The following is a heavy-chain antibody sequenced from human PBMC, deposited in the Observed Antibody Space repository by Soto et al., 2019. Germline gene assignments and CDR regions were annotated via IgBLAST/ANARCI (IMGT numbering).Heavy chain of an antibody. Sequence: SETLSLTCAVYGGSFSGYYWSWIRQPPGKGLEWIGEINHSGSTNYNPSLKSRVTISVDTSKNQFSLKLSSVTAADTAVYYCARGGYDGVIFWFDPWGQGTLVTVSS. J-gene: IGHJ5*02. V-gene: IGHV4-34*01. D-gene: IGHD2-8*01. CDR1: GGSFSGYY. CDR2: INHSGST. CDR3: ARGGYDGVIFWFDP.